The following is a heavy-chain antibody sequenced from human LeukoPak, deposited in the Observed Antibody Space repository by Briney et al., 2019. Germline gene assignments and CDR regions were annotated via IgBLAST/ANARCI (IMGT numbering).Heavy chain of an antibody. CDR1: GFTFSSYG. V-gene: IGHV3-30*18. D-gene: IGHD3-3*01. Sequence: PGGSLRLSCAVSGFTFSSYGMHWVRQAPGKGVEWVAVISYDGSNKYYADSVKGRYTISRENSKNTLYLQMNSLRAEDTAVYYCAKGVGTIFGVVIKQLFDYWGQGTLVTVSS. J-gene: IGHJ4*02. CDR2: ISYDGSNK. CDR3: AKGVGTIFGVVIKQLFDY.